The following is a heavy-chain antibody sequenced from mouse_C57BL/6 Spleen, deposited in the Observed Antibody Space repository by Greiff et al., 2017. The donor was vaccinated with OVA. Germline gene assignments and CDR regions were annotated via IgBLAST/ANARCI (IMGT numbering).Heavy chain of an antibody. J-gene: IGHJ3*01. CDR2: INPNNGGT. CDR1: GYTFTDYY. D-gene: IGHD2-4*01. Sequence: VQLQQSGPELVKPGASVKISCKASGYTFTDYYMNWVKQSHGKSLEWIGDINPNNGGTSFNQKFKGKATLTVDKSSSTAYMERRSLTSEDSAVYYGARYDYDFAYWGQGTLVTVSA. V-gene: IGHV1-26*01. CDR3: ARYDYDFAY.